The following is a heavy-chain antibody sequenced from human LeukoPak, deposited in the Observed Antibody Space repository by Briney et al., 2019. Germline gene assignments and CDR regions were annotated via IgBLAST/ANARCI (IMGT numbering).Heavy chain of an antibody. CDR2: ITSSSSYI. D-gene: IGHD6-13*01. Sequence: GGSLRLSCAASGFTFSSYSMNWVRQAPGKGLEWVSSITSSSSYIYYADSVKGRFTISRDNVKNSLYLQMNSLRAEDTAVYYCARGGAAAALRWGQGTLVTVSS. V-gene: IGHV3-21*01. CDR3: ARGGAAAALR. J-gene: IGHJ1*01. CDR1: GFTFSSYS.